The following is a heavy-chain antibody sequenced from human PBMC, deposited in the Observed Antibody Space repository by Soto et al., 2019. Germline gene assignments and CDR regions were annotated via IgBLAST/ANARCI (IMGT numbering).Heavy chain of an antibody. V-gene: IGHV4-34*01. CDR3: ARFGATNYYYYYYGMDV. CDR2: INHSGST. CDR1: GGSFSGYY. Sequence: SETLSLTCAVYGGSFSGYYWSWIRQPPGKGLEWIGEINHSGSTNYNPSLKSRVTISVDTSKNQFSLKLSSVTAADTAVYYCARFGATNYYYYYYGMDVWGQGTTVTVSS. J-gene: IGHJ6*02. D-gene: IGHD3-10*01.